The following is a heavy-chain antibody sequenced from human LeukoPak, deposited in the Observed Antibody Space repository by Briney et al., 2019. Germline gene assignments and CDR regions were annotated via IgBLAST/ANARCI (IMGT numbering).Heavy chain of an antibody. CDR1: GFTFSSYW. CDR2: IKTDGSEK. Sequence: QPGGSLRLSCEASGFTFSSYWMSWVRQAPGKGLEWVANIKTDGSEKYYVDSVKGRFTISRDNAKNSLYLQMNCLRAEDTAVYYCARDYTGYFPWGQGTLVIVSS. D-gene: IGHD3-9*01. CDR3: ARDYTGYFP. V-gene: IGHV3-7*03. J-gene: IGHJ5*02.